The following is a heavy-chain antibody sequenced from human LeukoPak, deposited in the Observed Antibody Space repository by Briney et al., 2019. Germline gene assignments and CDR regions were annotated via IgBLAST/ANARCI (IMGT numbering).Heavy chain of an antibody. J-gene: IGHJ6*03. D-gene: IGHD4-17*01. V-gene: IGHV3-66*04. CDR1: EFSVGSNY. CDR2: IYSGGST. Sequence: GGSLRLSCAASEFSVGSNYMTWVRQAPGKGLEWVSLIYSGGSTYYADSVKGRFTISRDNSKNTLYLQMNSLRAEDTAVYFCARLGPVNKDHYIDVGGKGTTVTISS. CDR3: ARLGPVNKDHYIDV.